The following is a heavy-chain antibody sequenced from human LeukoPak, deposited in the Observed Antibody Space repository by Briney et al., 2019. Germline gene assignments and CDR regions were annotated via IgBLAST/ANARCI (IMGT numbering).Heavy chain of an antibody. Sequence: GGSLRLSCVASGYTFSSFSINWVRQAPGKGLEWVSSISVRSNYIYYADSVRGRFSVSRDDARDSLFLQMNSLRAEDTAVYYCVRLRRNSDTSGYYYYYDFWGQGTLVTVSS. CDR2: ISVRSNYI. J-gene: IGHJ4*02. D-gene: IGHD3-22*01. CDR1: GYTFSSFS. V-gene: IGHV3-21*01. CDR3: VRLRRNSDTSGYYYYYDF.